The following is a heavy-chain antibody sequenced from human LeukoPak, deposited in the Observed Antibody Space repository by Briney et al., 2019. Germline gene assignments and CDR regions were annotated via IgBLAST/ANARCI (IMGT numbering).Heavy chain of an antibody. D-gene: IGHD2/OR15-2a*01. CDR1: GLTLSTYR. CDR2: MSDRSNPI. CDR3: ARDSPNIHVHF. J-gene: IGHJ4*02. V-gene: IGHV3-48*01. Sequence: PGGSLRLSCVASGLTLSTYRVNWVRQAPGKGLEWLSYMSDRSNPIHSVDSVKGRFTISRDDAKNLVYLQMNSLKAEDTAVYYCARDSPNIHVHFWGQGTLVTVS.